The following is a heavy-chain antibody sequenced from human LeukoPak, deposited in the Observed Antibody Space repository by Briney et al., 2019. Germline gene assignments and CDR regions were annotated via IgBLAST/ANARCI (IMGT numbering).Heavy chain of an antibody. CDR3: ARGVVIAPQTFDY. D-gene: IGHD2-21*01. CDR2: IYYSGST. CDR1: GGSISSYY. V-gene: IGHV4-59*01. J-gene: IGHJ4*02. Sequence: SETLSLTCTVSGGSISSYYWSWIRQPPGKGLERIGYIYYSGSTNYNPSLKSRVTISVDTSKNQFSLKLRPVTAADTAVYYCARGVVIAPQTFDYWGQGTLVTVSS.